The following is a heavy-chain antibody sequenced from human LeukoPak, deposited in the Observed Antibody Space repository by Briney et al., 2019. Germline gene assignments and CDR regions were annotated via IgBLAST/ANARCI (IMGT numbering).Heavy chain of an antibody. Sequence: KTSETLSLTCTVSGGSISSGDYYWSRIRQPPGKGLEWIGYIYYSGSTYYNPSLKSRVTISVDTSKNQFSLKLSSVTAADTAVYYCARAVGAIDFDYWGQGTLVTVSS. CDR3: ARAVGAIDFDY. J-gene: IGHJ4*02. D-gene: IGHD1-26*01. V-gene: IGHV4-30-4*08. CDR2: IYYSGST. CDR1: GGSISSGDYY.